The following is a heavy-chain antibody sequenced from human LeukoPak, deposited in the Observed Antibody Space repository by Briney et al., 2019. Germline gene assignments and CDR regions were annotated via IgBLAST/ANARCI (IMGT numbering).Heavy chain of an antibody. CDR3: ARGNFVRYNSGWANDY. CDR2: MNPNSGNT. V-gene: IGHV1-8*01. Sequence: ASVKVSCKASGYTFTSYDINWVRQATGQGLEWMGWMNPNSGNTGYAQKFQGRVTMTRNTSISTAYMELSSLRSEDTAVYYCARGNFVRYNSGWANDYWGQGTLVTVSS. J-gene: IGHJ4*02. D-gene: IGHD6-19*01. CDR1: GYTFTSYD.